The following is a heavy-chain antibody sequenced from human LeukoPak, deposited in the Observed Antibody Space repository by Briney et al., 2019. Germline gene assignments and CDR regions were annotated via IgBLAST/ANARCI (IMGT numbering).Heavy chain of an antibody. V-gene: IGHV3-33*01. CDR1: GFTFSSYG. CDR2: IWYDGSNK. CDR3: ARDQTHDILTGYDAFDI. D-gene: IGHD3-9*01. Sequence: PGRSLRLSCAASGFTFSSYGMHWVRQAPGKGLEWVAVIWYDGSNKYYADSVKGRFTISRDNSENTLYLQMNSLRAEDTAVYYCARDQTHDILTGYDAFDIWGQGTMVTVSS. J-gene: IGHJ3*02.